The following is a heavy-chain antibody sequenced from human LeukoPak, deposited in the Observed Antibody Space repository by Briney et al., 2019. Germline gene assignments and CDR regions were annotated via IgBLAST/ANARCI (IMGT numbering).Heavy chain of an antibody. CDR1: GGSISSYY. CDR3: ARHVLLDGTPSWYYYGMDV. D-gene: IGHD2-15*01. J-gene: IGHJ6*02. Sequence: SETLSLTCTVSGGSISSYYWSWIRQPPGKGLEWIGYIYYSGSTNYNPSLKSRVTISVDTSKNQFSLKLSSVTAADTAVYYCARHVLLDGTPSWYYYGMDVWGQGTTVTVSS. CDR2: IYYSGST. V-gene: IGHV4-59*08.